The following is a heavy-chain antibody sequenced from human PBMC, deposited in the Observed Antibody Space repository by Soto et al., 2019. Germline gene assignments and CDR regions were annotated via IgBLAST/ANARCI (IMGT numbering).Heavy chain of an antibody. J-gene: IGHJ6*02. CDR2: IIPIFGTA. D-gene: IGHD2-15*01. CDR1: GGTFSSYA. Sequence: QVQLVQSGAEVKKPGSSVKVSCKASGGTFSSYAISWVRQAPGQGLEWMGGIIPIFGTANYAQKFQGRVTITADEATSTAYMELSSLRSEDTAVYYCARVGGGGYCSGGSCSLYYYGMDVWGQGTTVTVSS. CDR3: ARVGGGGYCSGGSCSLYYYGMDV. V-gene: IGHV1-69*12.